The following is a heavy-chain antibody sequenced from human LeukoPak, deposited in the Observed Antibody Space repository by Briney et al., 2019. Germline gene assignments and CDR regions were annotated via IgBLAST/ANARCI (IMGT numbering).Heavy chain of an antibody. CDR2: IIPMFGTA. CDR3: ARFLSYRPYSGYDWASPNWFDP. V-gene: IGHV1-69*13. D-gene: IGHD5-12*01. CDR1: GGNFSDYG. J-gene: IGHJ5*02. Sequence: SVKVSCKASGGNFSDYGFNWVRQAPGQGLEWMGGIIPMFGTANYAQKFQGRVTITADESTSTAYMELSSLRSEDTAVYYCARFLSYRPYSGYDWASPNWFDPWGQGTLVTVSS.